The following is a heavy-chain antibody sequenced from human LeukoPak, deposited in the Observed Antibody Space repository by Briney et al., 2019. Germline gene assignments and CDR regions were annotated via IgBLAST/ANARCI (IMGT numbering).Heavy chain of an antibody. D-gene: IGHD3-22*01. J-gene: IGHJ4*02. CDR1: GGSISSYY. Sequence: SETLSLTCTVSGGSISSYYWSWIRQPAGKGLEWIGRIYTSGSTNYNPSLKSRVTMSVDTSKNQFSLKLSSVTAADTAVYYCARVFTDYYDSSGSLDYWGQGTLVTVSS. CDR3: ARVFTDYYDSSGSLDY. V-gene: IGHV4-4*07. CDR2: IYTSGST.